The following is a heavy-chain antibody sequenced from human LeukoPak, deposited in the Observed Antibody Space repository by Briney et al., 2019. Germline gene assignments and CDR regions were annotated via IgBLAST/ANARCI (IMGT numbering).Heavy chain of an antibody. CDR2: INHSGST. CDR1: GGSFSGYY. D-gene: IGHD5-12*01. Sequence: SETLSLICAVYGGSFSGYYWSWIRQPLGKGREWIGEINHSGSTNYNPSLKSRVTISVDTSKNQFSLKLSSVTAADTAVYYCARVGVASFWDYWGQGTLVTVSS. CDR3: ARVGVASFWDY. V-gene: IGHV4-34*01. J-gene: IGHJ4*02.